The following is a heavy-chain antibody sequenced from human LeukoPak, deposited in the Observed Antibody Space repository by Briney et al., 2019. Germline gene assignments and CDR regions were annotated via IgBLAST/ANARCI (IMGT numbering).Heavy chain of an antibody. CDR3: ARVRKSSLTTDAFDI. V-gene: IGHV1-2*02. D-gene: IGHD6-13*01. J-gene: IGHJ3*02. CDR2: INPNSGGT. CDR1: GYTFTGYY. Sequence: ASVKVSCKASGYTFTGYYMHWVRQAPGQGLEWMGWINPNSGGTNYAQKFQGRVAMTRDTSISTAYMELSRLRSDDTAVYYCARVRKSSLTTDAFDIWGQGTMVTVSS.